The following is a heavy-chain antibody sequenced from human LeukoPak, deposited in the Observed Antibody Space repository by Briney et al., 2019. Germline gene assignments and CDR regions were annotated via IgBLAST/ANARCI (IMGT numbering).Heavy chain of an antibody. V-gene: IGHV1-18*01. Sequence: GASVKVSCKASYYAFSSYGISWRRQAPGQGLEWMGWISDYNGNTNYAQKFQDRVTMTTDTSTSTAYMELRSLRSDDTAMYYCATNSRWLQSQFDYWGQGTLVTVSS. J-gene: IGHJ4*02. CDR3: ATNSRWLQSQFDY. D-gene: IGHD5-24*01. CDR2: ISDYNGNT. CDR1: YYAFSSYG.